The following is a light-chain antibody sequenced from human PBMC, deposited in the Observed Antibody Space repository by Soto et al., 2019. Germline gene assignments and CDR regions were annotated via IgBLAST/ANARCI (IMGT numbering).Light chain of an antibody. J-gene: IGKJ2*01. CDR3: QQYGSSPYT. Sequence: EIVLTQSPGTLSLSPGERATLSCRASQSVSGTYLAWYQQKPGQAPRLLIYTASSRATGIPDRFSGSGSGTDFPLIISRLEPEDFAVYYCQQYGSSPYTFGQGTKLEIK. CDR2: TAS. CDR1: QSVSGTY. V-gene: IGKV3-20*01.